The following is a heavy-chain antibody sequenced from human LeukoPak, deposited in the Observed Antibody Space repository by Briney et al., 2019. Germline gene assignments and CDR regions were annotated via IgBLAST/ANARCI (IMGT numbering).Heavy chain of an antibody. D-gene: IGHD2-2*01. CDR3: ARMRDVVVPAALDC. CDR1: GGSISSGDYY. J-gene: IGHJ4*02. CDR2: IYYSGST. Sequence: SETLPLTCTVSGGSISSGDYYWSWIRQPPGKGLEWIGYIYYSGSTYYNPSLKSRVTISVGTSKNQFSLKLGSVTAADTAVYYCARMRDVVVPAALDCWGQGTLVTVSS. V-gene: IGHV4-30-4*08.